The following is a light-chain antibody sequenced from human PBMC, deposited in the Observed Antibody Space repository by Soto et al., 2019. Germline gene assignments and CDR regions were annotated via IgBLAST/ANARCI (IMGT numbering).Light chain of an antibody. CDR3: QEYETFSPWT. V-gene: IGKV1-5*03. CDR2: EAT. Sequence: DIQMSQSPSILSASVGDRVTITCRASQRIDTWLAWYQQKPGTAPTLLIYEATILQSGVPSRFSGSGSGTEFTLAISSLQPDDFATYYCQEYETFSPWTFGQGTKVDIK. J-gene: IGKJ1*01. CDR1: QRIDTW.